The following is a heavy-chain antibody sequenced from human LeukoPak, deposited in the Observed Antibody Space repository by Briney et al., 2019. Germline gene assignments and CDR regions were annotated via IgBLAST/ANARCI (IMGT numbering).Heavy chain of an antibody. J-gene: IGHJ6*03. CDR2: MNPNSGNT. D-gene: IGHD5-18*01. Sequence: GASVKVSCKASGYTFTSYDINWVRQATGQGLEWMGWMNPNSGNTGYAQKFQGRVTMTRDMSTSTVYMELSSLRSEDTAVYYCARETLRGYSYGNYYMDVWGKGTTVTVSS. CDR1: GYTFTSYD. V-gene: IGHV1-8*01. CDR3: ARETLRGYSYGNYYMDV.